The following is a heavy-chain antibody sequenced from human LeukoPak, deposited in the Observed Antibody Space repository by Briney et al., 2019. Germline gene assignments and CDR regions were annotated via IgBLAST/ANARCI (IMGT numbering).Heavy chain of an antibody. CDR1: GASITGSH. J-gene: IGHJ4*02. CDR3: AGGTWLRFHD. V-gene: IGHV4-59*01. Sequence: SETLSLSCAVSGASITGSHWSWIRGSPEKGVEWVGFISDSGNAHYNPSLLSRVTTSPDTSKNHLSLHLSAVTAADMAVYYCAGGTWLRFHDWGRGTLVSVSS. D-gene: IGHD5-12*01. CDR2: ISDSGNA.